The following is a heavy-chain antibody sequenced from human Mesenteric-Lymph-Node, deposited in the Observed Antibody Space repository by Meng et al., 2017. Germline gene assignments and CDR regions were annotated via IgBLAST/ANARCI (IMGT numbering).Heavy chain of an antibody. V-gene: IGHV4-61*02. CDR1: GGSISSGSYF. D-gene: IGHD6-19*01. Sequence: SETLSLTCTVSGGSISSGSYFWSWIRQPAGKGLEWIGRIHTTGSTKYTNPSLKSRVTISLDTSKNQFSLSLSSVTAADAAVYYCARDGYSSGSGLEYWGQGTLVTVSS. J-gene: IGHJ4*02. CDR3: ARDGYSSGSGLEY. CDR2: IHTTGST.